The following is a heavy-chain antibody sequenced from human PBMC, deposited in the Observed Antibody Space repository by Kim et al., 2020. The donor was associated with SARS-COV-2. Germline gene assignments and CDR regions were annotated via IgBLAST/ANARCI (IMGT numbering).Heavy chain of an antibody. CDR3: ASLEMAKHFFDY. J-gene: IGHJ4*02. D-gene: IGHD5-12*01. Sequence: SETLSLTCTVSGGSISSYYWSWIRQSPGKGLEWIGYIYYSGNTNYNPSLKSRVTISVDTSKNQFSLKLSSVTAADTALDYCASLEMAKHFFDYLGQGTLV. V-gene: IGHV4-59*08. CDR1: GGSISSYY. CDR2: IYYSGNT.